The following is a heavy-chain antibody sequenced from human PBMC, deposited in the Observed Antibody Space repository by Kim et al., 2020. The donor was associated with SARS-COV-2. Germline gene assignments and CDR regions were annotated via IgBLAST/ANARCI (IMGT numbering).Heavy chain of an antibody. CDR3: ARDQNIVGATIGYYYYGMDV. CDR1: GYTFTSYG. Sequence: ASVKVSCKASGYTFTSYGISWVRQAPGQGLEWMGWISAYNGNTNYAQKLQGRVTMTTDTSTSTAYMELRSLRSDDTAVYYCARDQNIVGATIGYYYYGMDVWGQGTTVTVSS. CDR2: ISAYNGNT. D-gene: IGHD1-26*01. J-gene: IGHJ6*02. V-gene: IGHV1-18*01.